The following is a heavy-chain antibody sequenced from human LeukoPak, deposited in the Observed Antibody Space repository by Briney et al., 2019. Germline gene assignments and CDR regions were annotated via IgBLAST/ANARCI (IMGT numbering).Heavy chain of an antibody. CDR3: AKQVGFCTTITCYFDY. J-gene: IGHJ4*02. CDR1: GFTFKNYV. D-gene: IGHD2/OR15-2a*01. CDR2: ISDDGTST. Sequence: GGSLRLSCVASGFTFKNYVMSWVRQAPGKGLEWVSAISDDGTSTNFADSVKGQFTISRDNSQNTLYLQINSLTAEDTAVYYCAKQVGFCTTITCYFDYWGQGTLVTVSS. V-gene: IGHV3-23*01.